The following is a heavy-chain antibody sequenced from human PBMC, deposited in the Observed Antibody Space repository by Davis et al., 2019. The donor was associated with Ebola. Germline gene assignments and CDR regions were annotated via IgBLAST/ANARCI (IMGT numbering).Heavy chain of an antibody. V-gene: IGHV3-30*04. D-gene: IGHD2-8*02. CDR3: AKSFLITGSHMSEFRGVDY. CDR1: GFSFSRFV. CDR2: IAHDGSIQ. Sequence: PGGSLRLSCEVSGFSFSRFVMHWVRQAPGKGLEWVAVIAHDGSIQIYAESVKGRFTISRDNSKNTLSLHMDSLRADDTAVYYCAKSFLITGSHMSEFRGVDYWGQGTVVTVSS. J-gene: IGHJ4*02.